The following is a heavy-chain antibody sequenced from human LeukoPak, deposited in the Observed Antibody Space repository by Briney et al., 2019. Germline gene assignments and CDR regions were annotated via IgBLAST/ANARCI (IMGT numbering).Heavy chain of an antibody. CDR2: ISAYNGNT. D-gene: IGHD6-13*01. CDR1: GYTFISYG. Sequence: ASVKVSCKASGYTFISYGIRWVRQAPGQGLEWMGWISAYNGNTNYAQKFQGRVTMTTDTSTSTAYMELRSLRFDDTAVYYCARDGLRIAVTGLFDYWGQGTLVTVSS. J-gene: IGHJ4*02. CDR3: ARDGLRIAVTGLFDY. V-gene: IGHV1-18*01.